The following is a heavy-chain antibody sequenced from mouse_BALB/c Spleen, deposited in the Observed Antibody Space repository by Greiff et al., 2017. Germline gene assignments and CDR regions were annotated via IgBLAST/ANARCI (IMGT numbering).Heavy chain of an antibody. V-gene: IGHV3-8*02. CDR3: ARKGGNYGAMDY. J-gene: IGHJ4*01. CDR1: GDSITSGY. D-gene: IGHD2-1*01. CDR2: ISYSGST. Sequence: EVQVVESGPSLVKPSQTLSLTCSVTGDSITSGYWNWIRKFPGNKLEYMGYISYSGSTYYNPSLKSRISITRDTSKNQYYLQLNSVTTEDTATYYCARKGGNYGAMDYWGQGTSVTVSS.